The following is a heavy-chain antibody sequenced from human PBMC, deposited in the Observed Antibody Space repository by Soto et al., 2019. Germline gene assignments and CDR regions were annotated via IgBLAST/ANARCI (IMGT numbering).Heavy chain of an antibody. CDR2: IYYNGGST. CDR3: ARRYGDYFDY. Sequence: SETLSLTCTVSGCSISSYYWSWIRQPPGKGLEWIGYIYYNGGSTNYNPSLKSRVTISVDTSKNQFSLKLSSVTAADTAVYYCARRYGDYFDYWGQGTLVTVSS. CDR1: GCSISSYY. D-gene: IGHD4-17*01. J-gene: IGHJ4*02. V-gene: IGHV4-59*08.